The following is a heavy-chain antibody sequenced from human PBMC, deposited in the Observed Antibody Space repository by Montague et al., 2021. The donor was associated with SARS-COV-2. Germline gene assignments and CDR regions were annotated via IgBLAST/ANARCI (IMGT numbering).Heavy chain of an antibody. CDR3: ATAAIGALLWFWRLPYVMDV. D-gene: IGHD3-10*01. V-gene: IGHV3-23*01. CDR2: ISGSGGST. Sequence: SLRLSCAASGFTFSSYAMSWVRQAPGKGLEWVSAISGSGGSTYYXXSLKGRFTISRDNSKNTLYLQMNSLRAEDTAVYYCATAAIGALLWFWRLPYVMDVWGQGTTVTVSS. J-gene: IGHJ6*02. CDR1: GFTFSSYA.